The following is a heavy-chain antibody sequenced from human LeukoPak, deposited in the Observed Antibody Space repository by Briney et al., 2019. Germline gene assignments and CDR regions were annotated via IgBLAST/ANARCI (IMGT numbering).Heavy chain of an antibody. CDR2: IYYSGST. D-gene: IGHD3-22*01. CDR3: AGLTMTDAFDI. V-gene: IGHV4-31*03. Sequence: SQTLSLTCTVSGGSISSGGYYWNWIRQHPGKGLEWIGYIYYSGSTYYNPSLKSRVTISVDTSKNQFSLKLSSVTAADTAVYYCAGLTMTDAFDIWGQGTMVTVSS. CDR1: GGSISSGGYY. J-gene: IGHJ3*02.